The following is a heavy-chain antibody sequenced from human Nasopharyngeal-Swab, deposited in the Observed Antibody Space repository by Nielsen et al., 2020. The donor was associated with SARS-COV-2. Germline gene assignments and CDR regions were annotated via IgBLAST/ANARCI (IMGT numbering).Heavy chain of an antibody. Sequence: SETLSLTCTVSGYSISSSYYWSWIRQPAGKGLEWIGRIYTSGSTNYNPSLKSRVTMSVDTSKNQFSLKLSSVTAADTAVYYCARDRGLGMDVWGQGTTVTVSS. CDR3: ARDRGLGMDV. J-gene: IGHJ6*02. V-gene: IGHV4-4*07. CDR1: GYSISSSYY. CDR2: IYTSGST.